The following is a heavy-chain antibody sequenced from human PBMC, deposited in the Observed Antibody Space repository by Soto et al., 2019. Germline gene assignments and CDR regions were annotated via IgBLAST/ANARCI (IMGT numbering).Heavy chain of an antibody. D-gene: IGHD6-13*01. CDR2: IIPSIGII. CDR3: ARGGAASGINNWFDP. V-gene: IGHV1-69*04. Sequence: SVKVSCKASGGTFSSFVISWVRQAPGQGLEWMGRIIPSIGIINYAQKFQGRVTITADTSTSTAYMELSSLRSDDTAVYYCARGGAASGINNWFDPWGQGTRVTVSS. J-gene: IGHJ5*02. CDR1: GGTFSSFV.